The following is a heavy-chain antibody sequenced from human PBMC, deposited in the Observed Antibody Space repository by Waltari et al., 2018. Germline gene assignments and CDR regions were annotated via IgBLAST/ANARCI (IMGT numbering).Heavy chain of an antibody. CDR2: INHSGST. V-gene: IGHV4-34*01. Sequence: QVQLQQWGAGLLKPSETLSLTCAVYGGSFSGYYWSWIRQPPGKGLEWIGEINHSGSTNYNPSLKSRVTISVDTAKNQCSLKLSSVTAADTAVYYCARVPQYYYDSSGYFDLWGRGTLVTVSS. J-gene: IGHJ2*01. CDR1: GGSFSGYY. D-gene: IGHD3-22*01. CDR3: ARVPQYYYDSSGYFDL.